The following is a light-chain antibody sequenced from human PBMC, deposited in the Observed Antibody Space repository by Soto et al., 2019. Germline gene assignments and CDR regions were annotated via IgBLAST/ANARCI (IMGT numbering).Light chain of an antibody. CDR1: SSDVDNGYNS. J-gene: IGLJ1*01. CDR2: EVR. V-gene: IGLV2-14*01. Sequence: QSALTQPASVSGSPGQSITISCTGSSSDVDNGYNSVSWYQQHPGKAPKLMIYEVRNRPSGVSNRFSGSTSGNTASLTISGLQAEDEADYYRSSYSKSATDYVFGTGTKVTVL. CDR3: SSYSKSATDYV.